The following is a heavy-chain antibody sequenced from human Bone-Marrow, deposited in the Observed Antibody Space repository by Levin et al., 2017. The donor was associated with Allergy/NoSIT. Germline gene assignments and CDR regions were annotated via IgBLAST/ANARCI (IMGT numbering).Heavy chain of an antibody. CDR2: ISWDGGST. V-gene: IGHV3-43*01. CDR1: GFTFDDYT. Sequence: GESLKISCAASGFTFDDYTMHWVRQAPGKGLEWVSLISWDGGSTYYADSVKGRFTISRDNSKNSLYLQMNSLRTEDTALYYCAKDIGYSYGLFDYWGQGTLVTVSS. D-gene: IGHD5-18*01. CDR3: AKDIGYSYGLFDY. J-gene: IGHJ4*02.